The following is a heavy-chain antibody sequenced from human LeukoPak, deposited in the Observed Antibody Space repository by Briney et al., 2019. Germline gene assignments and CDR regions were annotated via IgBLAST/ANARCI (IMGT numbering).Heavy chain of an antibody. CDR2: IWYDGSNK. J-gene: IGHJ3*02. CDR1: GFTFSSYG. D-gene: IGHD2-21*02. Sequence: ESGRSLRLSCAASGFTFSSYGMHWVRQAPGKGLEWVAVIWYDGSNKYYADSVKGRFTISRDNSKNTLYLQMNSLRAEDTAVYYCAANIYCGGDCYTNDAFDIWGQGTMVTVSS. CDR3: AANIYCGGDCYTNDAFDI. V-gene: IGHV3-33*08.